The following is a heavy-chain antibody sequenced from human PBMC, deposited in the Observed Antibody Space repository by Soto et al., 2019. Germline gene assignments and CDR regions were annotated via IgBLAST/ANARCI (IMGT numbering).Heavy chain of an antibody. D-gene: IGHD3-3*01. CDR1: GGSISSSSYY. V-gene: IGHV4-39*07. CDR3: ARATHVDYDFWSGYYRKAYYYGMDV. CDR2: IYYSGST. J-gene: IGHJ6*02. Sequence: SETLSLTCTVSGGSISSSSYYWGWIRQPPGKGLEWIGSIYYSGSTNYNPSLKSRVTISVDTSKNQFSLKLSSVTAADTAVYYCARATHVDYDFWSGYYRKAYYYGMDVWGQGTTVTVSS.